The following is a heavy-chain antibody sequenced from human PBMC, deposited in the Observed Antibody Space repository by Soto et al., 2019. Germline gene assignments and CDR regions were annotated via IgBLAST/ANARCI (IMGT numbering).Heavy chain of an antibody. CDR2: INHSGST. D-gene: IGHD5-18*01. J-gene: IGHJ4*02. Sequence: SETLSLTCAVYGGSLSGYYWNWIRQPPGKGLEWLGEINHSGSTNYNASLKSRITISIDTSKNQFSLYLNSVTAADTAVYYCARPKTDTAVGYFDYWGQGALVT. CDR3: ARPKTDTAVGYFDY. CDR1: GGSLSGYY. V-gene: IGHV4-34*01.